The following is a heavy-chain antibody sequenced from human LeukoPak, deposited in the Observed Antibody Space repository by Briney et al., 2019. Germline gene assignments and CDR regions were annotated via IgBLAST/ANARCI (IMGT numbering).Heavy chain of an antibody. J-gene: IGHJ4*02. CDR1: GFTFSSYG. CDR2: ISYDGSNK. CDR3: ARGPASGTRDYFDY. D-gene: IGHD3-10*01. Sequence: GGSLRLSCAASGFTFSSYGMHWVRQAPGKGLEWVAVISYDGSNKYYADSVKGRFTISRDNSKNTLYLQMNSLRAEDTAVYYCARGPASGTRDYFDYWGQGTLVTVSS. V-gene: IGHV3-30*03.